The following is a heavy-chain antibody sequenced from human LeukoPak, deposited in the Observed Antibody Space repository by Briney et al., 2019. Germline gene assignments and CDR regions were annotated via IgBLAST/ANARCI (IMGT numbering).Heavy chain of an antibody. CDR3: ARIFYHYAMDV. CDR2: ISSGDSTI. Sequence: GGSLRLSCAPSGFTFSSHEMNCVRQATGKGGEWVSYISSGDSTIYYADSVMGRFTISTDNANNSLYLQMYSLRVEDTAVYYCARIFYHYAMDVWGQGTTVTVSS. CDR1: GFTFSSHE. V-gene: IGHV3-48*03. D-gene: IGHD3-3*01. J-gene: IGHJ6*02.